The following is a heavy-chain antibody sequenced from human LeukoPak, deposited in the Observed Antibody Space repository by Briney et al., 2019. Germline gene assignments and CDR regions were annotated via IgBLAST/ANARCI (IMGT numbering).Heavy chain of an antibody. CDR2: ISGSGGST. J-gene: IGHJ4*02. Sequence: PGGSLRLSCAASGFTFSDYYMSWIRQAPGKGLEWVSAISGSGGSTYYADSVKGRFTISRDNSKNTLYLQMNSLRAEDTAVYYCARMSRVDYWGQGTLVTVSS. V-gene: IGHV3-23*01. CDR1: GFTFSDYY. CDR3: ARMSRVDY.